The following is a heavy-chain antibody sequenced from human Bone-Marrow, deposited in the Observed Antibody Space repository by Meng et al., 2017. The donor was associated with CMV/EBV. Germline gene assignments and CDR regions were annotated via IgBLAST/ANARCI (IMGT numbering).Heavy chain of an antibody. Sequence: GESLKISCAASGFTFSSYGMHWVRQAPGKGLEWVAFILYDGSNKYYADSVKGRFTISRDNSKSTLYLQMNSLRAEDTAVYYCAKSGYNYGGETDYWGQGTLVTVSS. J-gene: IGHJ4*02. CDR3: AKSGYNYGGETDY. CDR2: ILYDGSNK. CDR1: GFTFSSYG. V-gene: IGHV3-30*02. D-gene: IGHD5-18*01.